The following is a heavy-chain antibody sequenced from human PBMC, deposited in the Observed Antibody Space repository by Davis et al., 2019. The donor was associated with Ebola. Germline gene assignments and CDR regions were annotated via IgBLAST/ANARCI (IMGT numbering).Heavy chain of an antibody. CDR3: ARARIDY. CDR2: IKQDESEK. V-gene: IGHV3-7*01. J-gene: IGHJ4*02. Sequence: GGSLRLSCAASRFTFSSYAMHWVRQAPGKGLEWVANIKQDESEKYYADSVRGRFTISRENAKNSLYLQMNSLRVEDTAIYYCARARIDYWGQGTLVTVSS. CDR1: RFTFSSYA. D-gene: IGHD1-14*01.